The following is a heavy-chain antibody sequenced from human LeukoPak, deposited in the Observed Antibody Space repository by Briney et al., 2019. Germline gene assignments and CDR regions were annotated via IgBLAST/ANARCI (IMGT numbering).Heavy chain of an antibody. Sequence: KASDTLSLTCAVSGYSISSSNWWGWIRQPPGKGLEWIGYIYYSGSTYYNPSLKGRVTMSVDTSKNQFSLKLSSVTAADTALYYCARHNYYNFWNALNWFDPWGQGTPVTVSS. CDR1: GYSISSSNW. V-gene: IGHV4-28*01. D-gene: IGHD3-3*01. J-gene: IGHJ5*02. CDR2: IYYSGST. CDR3: ARHNYYNFWNALNWFDP.